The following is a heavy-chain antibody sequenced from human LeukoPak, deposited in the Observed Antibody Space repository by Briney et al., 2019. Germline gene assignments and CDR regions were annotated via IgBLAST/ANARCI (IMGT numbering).Heavy chain of an antibody. J-gene: IGHJ4*02. Sequence: GGSLRLSCAASGFTLSDYDIHWVRQAPGKGLEWVAFIRFDGNHKYYADSVKGRFTVSRDNSKNTLYLQMNSLRPEDTAVYYCAKGYDITTYYLDYWGQGTLVTVST. CDR3: AKGYDITTYYLDY. CDR2: IRFDGNHK. CDR1: GFTLSDYD. V-gene: IGHV3-30*02. D-gene: IGHD2/OR15-2a*01.